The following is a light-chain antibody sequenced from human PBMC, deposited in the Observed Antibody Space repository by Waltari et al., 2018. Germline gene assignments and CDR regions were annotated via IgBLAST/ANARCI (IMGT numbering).Light chain of an antibody. V-gene: IGLV2-23*02. Sequence: QSALTQPASVSGSPGQSITISCTGTSSDVGKYNLVSWYQQHPGKAPKVLIYEVSKRPSGVSNRFSGSKSGNTASLTISGLQAEDEADYYCCSYVRSTWVLGGGTKLTVL. CDR2: EVS. CDR3: CSYVRSTWV. CDR1: SSDVGKYNL. J-gene: IGLJ3*02.